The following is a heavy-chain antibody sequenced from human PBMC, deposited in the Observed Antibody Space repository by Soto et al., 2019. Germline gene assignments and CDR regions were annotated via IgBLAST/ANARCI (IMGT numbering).Heavy chain of an antibody. CDR3: ARGGGVGVAGSAAFDM. Sequence: QLHLVQSGAVVKKPGASVTVSCSASGYPVTAYYMHWVRQAPGRGLEWMGGINPATGAAKYTQTCEGRVTMTRDTSTSTVSMELSGLTFGDTAVFYCARGGGVGVAGSAAFDMWGQGTLVTVSS. D-gene: IGHD3-3*01. J-gene: IGHJ3*02. CDR2: INPATGAA. CDR1: GYPVTAYY. V-gene: IGHV1-2*02.